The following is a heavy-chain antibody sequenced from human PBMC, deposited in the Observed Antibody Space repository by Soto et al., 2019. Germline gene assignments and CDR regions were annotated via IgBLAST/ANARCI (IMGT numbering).Heavy chain of an antibody. D-gene: IGHD3-3*01. CDR1: GGSFSGYY. CDR2: INHSGST. CDR3: ARGVGRVRFLEWLYRGGNWFDP. J-gene: IGHJ5*02. V-gene: IGHV4-34*01. Sequence: QVQLQQWGAGLLKPSETLSLTCAVYGGSFSGYYWSWIRQPPGKGLEWIGEINHSGSTNYNPSLKSRVTISVDTSKNQCSRKLSSVTAADTAVYYCARGVGRVRFLEWLYRGGNWFDPWGQGTLVTVSS.